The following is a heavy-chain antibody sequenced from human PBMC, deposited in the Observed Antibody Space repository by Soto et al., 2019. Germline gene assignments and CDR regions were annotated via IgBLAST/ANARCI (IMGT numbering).Heavy chain of an antibody. V-gene: IGHV5-51*01. J-gene: IGHJ6*02. CDR2: IYPGDSDT. D-gene: IGHD3-3*01. CDR3: ARLGTIFGVARTYYYYGMDV. CDR1: GYSFTSYW. Sequence: PGESLKISCKGSGYSFTSYWIGWVRQMPGKGLEWMGIIYPGDSDTRYSPSFQGQVTISADKSISTAYLQWSSLKASDTAMYYCARLGTIFGVARTYYYYGMDVWGRGTTVTVSS.